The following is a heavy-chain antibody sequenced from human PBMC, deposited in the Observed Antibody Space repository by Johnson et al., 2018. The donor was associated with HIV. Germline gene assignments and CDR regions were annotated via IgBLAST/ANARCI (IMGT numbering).Heavy chain of an antibody. J-gene: IGHJ3*02. CDR1: GFTVSSNY. CDR3: ARYPIRDDAFDI. CDR2: IYSGGST. Sequence: MQLVESGGGLVQPGGSLRLSCAASGFTVSSNYMSWVRQAPGKGLEWVSVIYSGGSTYYADSVKGRFTISRDNSKNTLYLQMNSLRGEDAAMYYCARYPIRDDAFDIWGQGTRVTVSS. V-gene: IGHV3-66*01.